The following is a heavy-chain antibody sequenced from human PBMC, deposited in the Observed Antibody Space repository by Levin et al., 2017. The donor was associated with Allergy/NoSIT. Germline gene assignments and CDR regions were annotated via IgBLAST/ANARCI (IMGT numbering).Heavy chain of an antibody. V-gene: IGHV1-8*01. CDR1: GYTFTSYD. Sequence: ASVKVSCKASGYTFTSYDFNWVRQATGQGLEWMGWMNPNSANTGYTQKFQGRVTMTRNTSISTAYMELSSLRSEDTAVYYCARAMSNWNYMDVWGKGTTVTVSS. J-gene: IGHJ6*03. D-gene: IGHD1-20*01. CDR3: ARAMSNWNYMDV. CDR2: MNPNSANT.